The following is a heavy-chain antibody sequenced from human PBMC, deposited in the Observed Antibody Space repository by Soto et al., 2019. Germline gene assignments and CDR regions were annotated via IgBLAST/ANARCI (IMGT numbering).Heavy chain of an antibody. CDR2: IYYSGST. V-gene: IGHV4-59*01. D-gene: IGHD7-27*01. CDR1: GGSISSYY. Sequence: QVQLQESGPGLVKPSETLSLTCTVSGGSISSYYWSWIRQPPGKGLEWIGYIYYSGSTNYNPSLKSRVTISVDTSKNQFSLKLSSVTAADTAVYYCARDGDRGGDFDYWGQGTLVTVSS. CDR3: ARDGDRGGDFDY. J-gene: IGHJ4*02.